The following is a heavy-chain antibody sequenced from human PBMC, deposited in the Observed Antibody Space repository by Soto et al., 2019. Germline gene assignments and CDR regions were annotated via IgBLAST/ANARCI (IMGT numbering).Heavy chain of an antibody. D-gene: IGHD2-15*01. J-gene: IGHJ6*02. CDR1: GGTFSTYA. CDR3: ARDEMVVATGSRTWHYYYGMDV. CDR2: SIPIFGTA. Sequence: QVQLVQSGAEVKKPGSSVKVSCKSSGGTFSTYAISWVRQAPGQGLEWMGGSIPIFGTANYAQKFQGRVTITADESTTTAYMEVISLRSEDTAVYYCARDEMVVATGSRTWHYYYGMDVWGQGTTVTVSS. V-gene: IGHV1-69*12.